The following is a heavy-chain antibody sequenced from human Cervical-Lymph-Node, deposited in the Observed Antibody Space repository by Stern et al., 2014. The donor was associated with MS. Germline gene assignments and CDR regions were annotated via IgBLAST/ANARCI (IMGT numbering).Heavy chain of an antibody. V-gene: IGHV1-18*01. J-gene: IGHJ6*02. CDR3: AGLNFYYYGMDV. CDR1: GYTYRSFG. CDR2: ISAYDGNT. Sequence: VQLVQSGAEVKKPGASVKVSCKAAGYTYRSFGFSWLRQAPGQGLEWMGWISAYDGNTNYAQKFQGRVTMATDTSTNTAYMELRSLRSDDTAVYYCAGLNFYYYGMDVWGQGTTVTVSS.